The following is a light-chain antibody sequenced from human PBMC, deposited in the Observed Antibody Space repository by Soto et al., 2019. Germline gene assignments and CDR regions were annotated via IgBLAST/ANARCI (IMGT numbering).Light chain of an antibody. V-gene: IGLV2-14*01. Sequence: QSALTQPASVSGSPGQSITISCTGTSSDVGGYNYVSWYQQYPGKSPKLIIYDVSNRPSGVSNRFSGSKSGDTASLTISGLQAEDEADDHCSSYTSSDTLEVFGTGTKVTVL. J-gene: IGLJ1*01. CDR1: SSDVGGYNY. CDR2: DVS. CDR3: SSYTSSDTLEV.